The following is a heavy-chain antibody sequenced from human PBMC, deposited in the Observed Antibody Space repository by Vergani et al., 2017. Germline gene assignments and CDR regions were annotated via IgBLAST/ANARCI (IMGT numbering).Heavy chain of an antibody. V-gene: IGHV1-46*03. J-gene: IGHJ4*02. D-gene: IGHD3-9*01. CDR2: ISPDGFSN. Sequence: QVQLVQSGAEVGKPGASVKISCKASGYTFTAHYIHWVRQAPEQGLEWVGVISPDGFSNFYAQKFQGRVTITRDTSTSTVYVEVTSLRSDDTAVYYCARGPPLTGFFDYWGQGTIVTVSS. CDR3: ARGPPLTGFFDY. CDR1: GYTFTAHY.